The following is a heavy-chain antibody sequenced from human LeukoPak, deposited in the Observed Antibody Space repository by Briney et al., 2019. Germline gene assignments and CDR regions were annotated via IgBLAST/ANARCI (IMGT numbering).Heavy chain of an antibody. D-gene: IGHD4-17*01. CDR1: GFTFSSYA. V-gene: IGHV3-30*04. CDR2: ISYDGSNK. CDR3: ASSNYGDYVY. J-gene: IGHJ4*02. Sequence: GGSLRLSCAASGFTFSSYAMHWVRQAPGKGLEWVAVISYDGSNKYYADSVKGRFTISRDNSKNTLYLQMNSPRAEDTAVYYCASSNYGDYVYWGQGTLVTVSS.